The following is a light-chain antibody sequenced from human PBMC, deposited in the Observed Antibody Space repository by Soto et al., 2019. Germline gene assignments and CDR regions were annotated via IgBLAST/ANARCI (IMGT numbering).Light chain of an antibody. Sequence: EIVMTQSPATLSVSPGERATLSCRASQNVNSNLAWYQQKPGQAPSLLFYGASTRATGIPARFSGSGSGTEFTLTISSLQSDDLAVYYCQQYNNWPRTFGQGTKVEIK. CDR1: QNVNSN. CDR3: QQYNNWPRT. CDR2: GAS. V-gene: IGKV3D-15*01. J-gene: IGKJ1*01.